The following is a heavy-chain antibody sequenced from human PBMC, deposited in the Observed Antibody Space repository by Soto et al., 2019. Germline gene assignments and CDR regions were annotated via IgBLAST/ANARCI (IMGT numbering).Heavy chain of an antibody. CDR3: ARVVAGGQWLAPFDY. V-gene: IGHV4-34*01. CDR2: INHSGST. D-gene: IGHD6-19*01. CDR1: GGSFSGYY. J-gene: IGHJ4*02. Sequence: QVQLQQWGAGLLKPSETLSLTCAVYGGSFSGYYWSWIRQPPGKGLEWIGEINHSGSTNYNPSLKSRVTISVDTSKNQFSLKLSSVTAADTAVYYCARVVAGGQWLAPFDYWGQGTLVTVSS.